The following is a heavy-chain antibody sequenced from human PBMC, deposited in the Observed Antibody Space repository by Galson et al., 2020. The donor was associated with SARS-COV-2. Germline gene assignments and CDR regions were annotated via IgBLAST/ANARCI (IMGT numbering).Heavy chain of an antibody. CDR3: AKDHVGFCSSTSCHVLDY. Sequence: GGSLRLSCVASRLTFNNYGMHWVRQAPGKGLEWVAVISFDGNYKDYADSVKGRFTISRDNSRNKLYLQMNSLRAEDTAVYYCAKDHVGFCSSTSCHVLDYWGQGTLVTVSS. J-gene: IGHJ4*02. V-gene: IGHV3-30*18. CDR1: RLTFNNYG. CDR2: ISFDGNYK. D-gene: IGHD2-2*01.